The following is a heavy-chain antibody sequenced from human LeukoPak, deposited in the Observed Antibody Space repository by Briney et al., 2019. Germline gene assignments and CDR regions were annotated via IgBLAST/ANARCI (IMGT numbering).Heavy chain of an antibody. D-gene: IGHD3-22*01. CDR1: GYKFTNYW. Sequence: GESLKISCKGSGYKFTNYWIGWVRQMPGKGLEWMGIIYPGDSDTRYSPSFQGQVTISADKSISTAYLQWSSLKASDTAMYYCARRGERYYDSSGYYPGVNLDYWGQGTLVTVSS. J-gene: IGHJ4*02. CDR2: IYPGDSDT. CDR3: ARRGERYYDSSGYYPGVNLDY. V-gene: IGHV5-51*01.